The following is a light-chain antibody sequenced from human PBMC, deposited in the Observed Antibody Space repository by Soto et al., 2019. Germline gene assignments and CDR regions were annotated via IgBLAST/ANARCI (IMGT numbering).Light chain of an antibody. V-gene: IGKV3-15*01. Sequence: EIVMTQSPATLSVSPGERATLSCRASQSVSIDLAWYQQTPGQAPRLLIYGASTRATGIPVRFSGSASGTEFTLTISSLQSEDFTVYYCQHFGGTTFTFGQGTRLEIK. CDR2: GAS. CDR1: QSVSID. J-gene: IGKJ5*01. CDR3: QHFGGTTFT.